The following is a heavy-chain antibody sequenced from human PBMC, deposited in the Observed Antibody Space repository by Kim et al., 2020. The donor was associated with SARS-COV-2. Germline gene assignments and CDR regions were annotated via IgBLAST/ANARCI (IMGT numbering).Heavy chain of an antibody. V-gene: IGHV3-30*18. CDR2: ISYDGSNK. J-gene: IGHJ6*02. D-gene: IGHD3-10*01. Sequence: GGSLRLSCAASGFTFSSYGMHWVRQAPGKGLEWVAVISYDGSNKYYADSVKGRFTISRDNSKNTLYLQMNSLRAEDTAVYYCAKDWAMVRGVIPNPDDYYYYYGMDVWGQGTTVTASS. CDR1: GFTFSSYG. CDR3: AKDWAMVRGVIPNPDDYYYYYGMDV.